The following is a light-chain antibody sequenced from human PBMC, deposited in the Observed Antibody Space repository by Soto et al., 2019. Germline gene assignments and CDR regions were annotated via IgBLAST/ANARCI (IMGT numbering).Light chain of an antibody. CDR3: QQRSNWQVT. Sequence: EIVVPQAPGTLSLSPGEIATLSCRASQSIRSNYLAWYQQKPGQAPRFLIYGAFSRATGIPDRFSGSVSGTDFTLTISSLEPEDFAVYYCQQRSNWQVTFGQATRLELK. CDR1: QSIRSNY. CDR2: GAF. V-gene: IGKV3D-20*02. J-gene: IGKJ5*01.